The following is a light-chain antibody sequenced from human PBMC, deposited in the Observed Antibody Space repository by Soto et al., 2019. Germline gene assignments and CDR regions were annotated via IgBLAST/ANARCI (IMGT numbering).Light chain of an antibody. CDR3: QQLNSYPLS. CDR2: GAH. V-gene: IGKV1-9*01. CDR1: QDISSY. Sequence: DIQLTQSPSLLSASVGDRVTITCRASQDISSYLAWYQQKPGRAPELLIHGAHSLHSGVPSRLSGSGSGTEFSLTISSLQPEDFATYYCQQLNSYPLSFGGGTKVKI. J-gene: IGKJ4*01.